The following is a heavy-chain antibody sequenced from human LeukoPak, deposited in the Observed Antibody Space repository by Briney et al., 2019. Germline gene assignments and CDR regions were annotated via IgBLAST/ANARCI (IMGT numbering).Heavy chain of an antibody. J-gene: IGHJ3*02. V-gene: IGHV3-13*01. CDR2: IGTAGDT. CDR3: ARGRIGNDAFDI. Sequence: PGGSLRLSCAASGFTFSSYDMHWDRQATGKGLEWVSAIGTAGDTYYPGSVKGRFTISRENAKNSLYLQMNSLRAGDTAVYYCARGRIGNDAFDIWGQGTMVTVSS. CDR1: GFTFSSYD. D-gene: IGHD2-15*01.